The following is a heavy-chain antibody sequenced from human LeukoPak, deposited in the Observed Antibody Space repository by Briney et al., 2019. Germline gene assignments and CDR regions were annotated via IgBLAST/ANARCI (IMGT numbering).Heavy chain of an antibody. V-gene: IGHV1-18*01. Sequence: ASVKVSCKASGYTFTSYGISWVRQAPGQGLEWMGWISAYNGNTNYAQKLQGRGTMTTDTSTSTAYMELRSLRSDDTAVYYCAREGVTIFGVVIEYYYYYMDVWGKGTTVTVSS. CDR2: ISAYNGNT. J-gene: IGHJ6*03. CDR3: AREGVTIFGVVIEYYYYYMDV. D-gene: IGHD3-3*01. CDR1: GYTFTSYG.